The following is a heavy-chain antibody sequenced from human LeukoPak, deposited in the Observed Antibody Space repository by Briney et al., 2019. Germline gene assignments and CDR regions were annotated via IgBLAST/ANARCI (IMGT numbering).Heavy chain of an antibody. D-gene: IGHD1-26*01. J-gene: IGHJ4*02. V-gene: IGHV3-21*01. CDR3: ARAVKIVGATIGY. CDR2: ISSSSSYI. CDR1: GFTFSSYS. Sequence: TGGSLRLSCAASGFTFSSYSMNWVRQAPGKGLEWVSSISSSSSYIYYADSVKGRFTISRDNAMNSLYLQMNSLRAEDTAVYYCARAVKIVGATIGYWGQGTLVTVSS.